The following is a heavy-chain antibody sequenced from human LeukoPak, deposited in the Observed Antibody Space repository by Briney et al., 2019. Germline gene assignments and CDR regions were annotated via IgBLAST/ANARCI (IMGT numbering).Heavy chain of an antibody. CDR3: AKGGAVSSKSITMVRGTRRYYYYMDV. CDR1: GFTFSSYA. V-gene: IGHV3-23*01. CDR2: ISGSDGST. D-gene: IGHD3-10*01. J-gene: IGHJ6*03. Sequence: GGSLRLSCAASGFTFSSYAMSWVRQAPGRGLEWVSAISGSDGSTYYADSVKGRFAISRDNSKNTLYLQMNSLRAEDTAVYYCAKGGAVSSKSITMVRGTRRYYYYMDVWGKGTTVTISS.